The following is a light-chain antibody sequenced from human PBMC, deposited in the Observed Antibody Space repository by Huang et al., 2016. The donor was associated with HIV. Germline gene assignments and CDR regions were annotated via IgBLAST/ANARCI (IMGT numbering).Light chain of an antibody. CDR1: QSVDSS. Sequence: IVLTQSPGTLSLSPGEGATLSCRTSQSVDSSLAWYQQKPGQPPRLVIYDASNTATGVPARFSGSGSGTDFTHTISSLEPEDFAVYYCQHRKNWPLTFGGGTKVEIK. CDR2: DAS. V-gene: IGKV3-11*01. CDR3: QHRKNWPLT. J-gene: IGKJ4*01.